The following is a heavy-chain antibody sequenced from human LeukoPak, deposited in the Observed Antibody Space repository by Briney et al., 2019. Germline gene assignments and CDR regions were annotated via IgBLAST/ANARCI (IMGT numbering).Heavy chain of an antibody. V-gene: IGHV1-69*13. CDR1: GGTFSSYA. CDR2: IIPIFGTA. D-gene: IGHD5-24*01. J-gene: IGHJ4*02. Sequence: GALVKVSCKASGGTFSSYAISWVRQAPGQGLEWMGGIIPIFGTANYAQKFQGRVTITADESTSTAYMELSSLRSEDTAVYYCARDLSGMATSPLDYWGQGTLVTVSS. CDR3: ARDLSGMATSPLDY.